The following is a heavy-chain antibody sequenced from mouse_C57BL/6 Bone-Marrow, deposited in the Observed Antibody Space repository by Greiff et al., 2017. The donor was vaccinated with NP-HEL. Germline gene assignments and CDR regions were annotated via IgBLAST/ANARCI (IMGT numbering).Heavy chain of an antibody. CDR1: GFAFSSYD. CDR3: ARHDFAY. J-gene: IGHJ3*01. V-gene: IGHV5-9*02. CDR2: ISSGGSYT. Sequence: EVQLVESGGGLVKPGGSLKLSCAASGFAFSSYDMSWVRQTPEKRLEWVATISSGGSYTYYPDSVKGRFTISRDNARNTLYLQMGSLRSEDTALYYCARHDFAYWGQGTLVTVSA.